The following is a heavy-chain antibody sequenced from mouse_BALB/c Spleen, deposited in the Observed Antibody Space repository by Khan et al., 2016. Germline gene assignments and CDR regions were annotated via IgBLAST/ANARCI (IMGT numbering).Heavy chain of an antibody. D-gene: IGHD2-1*01. Sequence: MQLEESGAEVVKPGASVKLSCTATGFNIKDTYMHWVKQRPEQGLEWIGRIDPANGNTKYDPKFQGKATITADTSSNTAYLQLSSLTSEDTAVYYCTRSRYGNPFDFWGQGTTLTVSS. CDR3: TRSRYGNPFDF. J-gene: IGHJ2*01. CDR1: GFNIKDTY. V-gene: IGHV14-3*02. CDR2: IDPANGNT.